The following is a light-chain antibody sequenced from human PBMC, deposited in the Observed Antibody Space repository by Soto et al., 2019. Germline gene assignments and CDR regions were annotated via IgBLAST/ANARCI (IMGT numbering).Light chain of an antibody. CDR1: SGHSSYA. V-gene: IGLV4-69*01. J-gene: IGLJ3*02. Sequence: QSVLTQSPSASASLGASVKLTCTLSSGHSSYAIAWHQQQPEKGLRYLMKLKSDGSHSKGDGIPDRFSGSSSGAERYLTISSLQSEDEADYYCQTWATGIRVFGGGTKVTVL. CDR2: LKSDGSH. CDR3: QTWATGIRV.